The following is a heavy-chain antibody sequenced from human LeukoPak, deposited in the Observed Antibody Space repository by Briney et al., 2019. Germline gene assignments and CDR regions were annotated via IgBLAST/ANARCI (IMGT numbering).Heavy chain of an antibody. CDR1: GYTFTGYY. J-gene: IGHJ6*02. Sequence: ASVRVSCKASGYTFTGYYMHWVRQAPGQGLEWMGWINPNSGGTNYAPKFQGRVTMTRDTSISTAYMELSRLRSDDTAVYYCARDPTVTTYYYYGMDVWGQGTSVTVAS. V-gene: IGHV1-2*02. CDR3: ARDPTVTTYYYYGMDV. CDR2: INPNSGGT. D-gene: IGHD4-11*01.